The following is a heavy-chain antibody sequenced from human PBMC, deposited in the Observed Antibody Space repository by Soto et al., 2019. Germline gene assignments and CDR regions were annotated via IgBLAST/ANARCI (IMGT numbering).Heavy chain of an antibody. J-gene: IGHJ6*02. CDR3: ARAPKVLRFLEWSPGMDV. CDR1: GYTFTSYD. Sequence: ASLKVSCKASGYTFTSYDINWLRQATGQGLEWMGWMNPNSGNTGYAQKFQGRVTMTRNTSISTAYMELSSLRSEDTAVYYCARAPKVLRFLEWSPGMDVWGQGTTVTVSS. CDR2: MNPNSGNT. V-gene: IGHV1-8*01. D-gene: IGHD3-3*01.